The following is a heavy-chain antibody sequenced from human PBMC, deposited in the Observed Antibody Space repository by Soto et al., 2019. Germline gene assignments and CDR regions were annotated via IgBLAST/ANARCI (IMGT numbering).Heavy chain of an antibody. CDR1: GFTFSSHG. Sequence: QVQLVESGGGVVQPGTSLRLSCAASGFTFSSHGMHWVHQAPGKGLDWVALIWFDGGNKYYSDSVKGRFTISRDDSKNTLYLQMNSLRDKDTAVYYCARDETSGWQTFQYHHWYFDLWGRGTLVTVSS. J-gene: IGHJ2*01. D-gene: IGHD6-19*01. V-gene: IGHV3-33*01. CDR3: ARDETSGWQTFQYHHWYFDL. CDR2: IWFDGGNK.